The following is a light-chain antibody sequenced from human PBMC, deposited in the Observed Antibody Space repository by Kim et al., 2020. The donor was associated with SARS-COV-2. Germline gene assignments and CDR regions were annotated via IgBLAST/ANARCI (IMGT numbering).Light chain of an antibody. CDR2: DVS. V-gene: IGLV2-14*03. Sequence: GQSLTISCTATSSDIGISDYVSWSQQHPCKAPKLMIYDVSTRPSGVSDRFSGSKSGNTASLTISGLQAEDEADYYCASYTSTYTWVFGGGTQLTVL. CDR1: SSDIGISDY. CDR3: ASYTSTYTWV. J-gene: IGLJ3*02.